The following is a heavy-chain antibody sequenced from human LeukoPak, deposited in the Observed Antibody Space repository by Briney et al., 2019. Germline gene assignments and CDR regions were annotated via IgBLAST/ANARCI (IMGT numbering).Heavy chain of an antibody. Sequence: TLSLTCTVSGGSFNNGISNWSWIRQPAGKGLEWIGLLYSSENINYNPSLKSRVTISLDTSKNQFSLRLSSVTAADTAVYYCARTYSSGWYRYFDYWGQGILVTVSS. J-gene: IGHJ4*02. CDR1: GGSFNNGISN. V-gene: IGHV4-61*02. D-gene: IGHD6-19*01. CDR3: ARTYSSGWYRYFDY. CDR2: LYSSENI.